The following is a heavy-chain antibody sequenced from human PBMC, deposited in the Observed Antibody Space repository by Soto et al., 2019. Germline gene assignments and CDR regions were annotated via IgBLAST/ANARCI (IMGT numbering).Heavy chain of an antibody. CDR3: AKDRGYESGPFGY. D-gene: IGHD5-12*01. CDR1: GFTFSNYA. V-gene: IGHV3-23*01. J-gene: IGHJ4*02. CDR2: ISGSGGNT. Sequence: GGSLRLSCAASGFTFSNYAVTWVRQAPGKGLEWVSAISGSGGNTYHADSVKGRFTISRDNSKNTLYLQMKSLRAEDTAVYYCAKDRGYESGPFGYWGQGTLVTVSS.